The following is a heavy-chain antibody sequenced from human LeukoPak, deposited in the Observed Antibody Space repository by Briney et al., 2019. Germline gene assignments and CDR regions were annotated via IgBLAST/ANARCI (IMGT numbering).Heavy chain of an antibody. D-gene: IGHD2-8*02. CDR1: GFTFSTYD. Sequence: PGGSLRLSCAASGFTFSTYDMHWVRQVPGKGLEWVSGIGTAGDTYYADSIKGRFTFSRENAKNSLFLQMNGLRVGDTAVYYCARGSYCTGGVCSPVGAFDIWGQGTVVTVSP. CDR2: IGTAGDT. CDR3: ARGSYCTGGVCSPVGAFDI. J-gene: IGHJ3*02. V-gene: IGHV3-13*01.